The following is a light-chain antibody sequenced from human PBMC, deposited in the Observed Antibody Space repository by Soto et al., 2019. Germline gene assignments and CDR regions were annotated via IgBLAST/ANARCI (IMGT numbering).Light chain of an antibody. Sequence: AIELTQSPSSLSASVGDRVTITCRASQDIRGALAWYQQSPGKPPKILIYDASTLESGVPSRFSGSSSGTHFTLTISSLQPEDLATYYCQQFLSYPITFGQGTRLEIK. J-gene: IGKJ5*01. CDR2: DAS. CDR1: QDIRGA. CDR3: QQFLSYPIT. V-gene: IGKV1-13*02.